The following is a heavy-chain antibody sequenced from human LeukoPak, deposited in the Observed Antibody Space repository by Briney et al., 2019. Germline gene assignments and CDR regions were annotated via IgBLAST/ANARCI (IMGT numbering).Heavy chain of an antibody. CDR1: GFTFSSYA. V-gene: IGHV3-30-3*01. CDR2: ILYDGSNK. CDR3: ARESEAFDI. J-gene: IGHJ3*02. Sequence: GGSLRLSCAASGFTFSSYAMHWVRQAPGKGLEWVAVILYDGSNKYYADSVKGRFTISRDNSKNSLYLQMNSLRAEDAAVYYCARESEAFDIWGRGTMVTVSS.